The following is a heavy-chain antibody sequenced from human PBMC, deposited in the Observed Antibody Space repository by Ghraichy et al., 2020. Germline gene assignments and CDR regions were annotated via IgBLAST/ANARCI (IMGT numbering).Heavy chain of an antibody. CDR2: ISSSSSYI. CDR1: GFTFSSYS. CDR3: ASISRPDYDFWSGYLTSDYYYGMDV. V-gene: IGHV3-21*01. Sequence: GGSLRLSCAASGFTFSSYSMNWVRQAPGKGLEWVSSISSSSSYIYYADSVKGRFTISRDNAKNSLYLQMNSLRAEDTAVYYCASISRPDYDFWSGYLTSDYYYGMDVWGQGTTVTVSS. J-gene: IGHJ6*02. D-gene: IGHD3-3*01.